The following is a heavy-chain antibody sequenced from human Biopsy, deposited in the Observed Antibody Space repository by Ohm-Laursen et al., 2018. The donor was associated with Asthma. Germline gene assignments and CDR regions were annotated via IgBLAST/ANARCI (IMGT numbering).Heavy chain of an antibody. CDR2: VNTGNGDT. CDR3: ARTYYDFLTGQVKDVFGV. CDR1: GYNFISFA. V-gene: IGHV1-3*04. J-gene: IGHJ4*02. Sequence: SVKVSCKASGYNFISFAIHWVRQAPGQRLEWMGWVNTGNGDTKYSQKFQGRVTITRDTSASTAYMELRSLRSEDTATYYCARTYYDFLTGQVKDVFGVWGPGTLVTVSS. D-gene: IGHD3-9*01.